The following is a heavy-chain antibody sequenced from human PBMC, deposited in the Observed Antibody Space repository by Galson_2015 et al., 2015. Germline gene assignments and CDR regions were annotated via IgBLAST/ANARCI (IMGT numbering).Heavy chain of an antibody. CDR3: ARSTSIAPLVY. Sequence: PALVKPTQPLMLPSTLSGLSLSTSGLRVGWIRQHPGKALERLARIDWDDDKFYSTSLKTRLTISKDTSKNQVVLTMTNMDPVETATYYCARSTSIAPLVYWGQGTLVTVSS. CDR2: IDWDDDK. D-gene: IGHD6-6*01. J-gene: IGHJ4*02. V-gene: IGHV2-70*04. CDR1: GLSLSTSGLR.